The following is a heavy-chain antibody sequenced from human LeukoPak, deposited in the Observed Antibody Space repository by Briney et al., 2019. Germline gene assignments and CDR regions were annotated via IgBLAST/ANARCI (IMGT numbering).Heavy chain of an antibody. V-gene: IGHV3-64D*09. Sequence: GSLRLSCSASGFTFSSYAMHWVRQAPGKGLEYVSATSSNGGSTYYADSVKGRFTISRDNSKNSLYLQMSSLRAEDTAVYYCVKDQDYYDSSGFLAEHFQHWGQGTLVTVSS. CDR2: TSSNGGST. J-gene: IGHJ1*01. CDR1: GFTFSSYA. D-gene: IGHD3-22*01. CDR3: VKDQDYYDSSGFLAEHFQH.